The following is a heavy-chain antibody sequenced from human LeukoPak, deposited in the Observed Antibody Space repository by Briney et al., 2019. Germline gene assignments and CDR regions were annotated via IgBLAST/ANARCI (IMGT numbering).Heavy chain of an antibody. J-gene: IGHJ4*02. Sequence: SETLSLTCTVSSGSISSSNYYWVWIRQPAGKGLEWIGNIYYSGSTYYNPSLRSRVTISVDSSKNQFSLKLNSVTAADTAVYYCARSERNEGMTDYWGQGTLVTVSS. CDR3: ARSERNEGMTDY. CDR2: IYYSGST. V-gene: IGHV4-39*01. D-gene: IGHD1-1*01. CDR1: SGSISSSNYY.